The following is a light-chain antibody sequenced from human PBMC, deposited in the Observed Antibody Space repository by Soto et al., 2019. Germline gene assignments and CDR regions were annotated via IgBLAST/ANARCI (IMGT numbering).Light chain of an antibody. J-gene: IGKJ2*01. V-gene: IGKV3-11*01. CDR2: DSS. Sequence: EIVLTQSPATLSLSPGERATLSCRASQRISRYLAWYQQKPRQAPRLLIYDSSNRATGIPGRFSGSGSGTDFTLTISSLEPEDFAVYYCQQRSNGPAFTFGHGTKLEIK. CDR3: QQRSNGPAFT. CDR1: QRISRY.